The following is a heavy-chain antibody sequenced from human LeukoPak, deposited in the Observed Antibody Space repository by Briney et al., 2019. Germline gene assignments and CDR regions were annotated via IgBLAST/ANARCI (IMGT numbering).Heavy chain of an antibody. D-gene: IGHD1-7*01. CDR2: IIPIFGTA. CDR1: GGTFSSYA. CDR3: APGITGTTWDNWFDP. Sequence: GASVKVSCKASGGTFSSYAISWVRQAPGQGLEWMGRIIPIFGTANYAQKFQGRVTITTDESTSTAYMELSSLRSEDTAVYYCAPGITGTTWDNWFDPWGQGTLVTVSS. J-gene: IGHJ5*02. V-gene: IGHV1-69*05.